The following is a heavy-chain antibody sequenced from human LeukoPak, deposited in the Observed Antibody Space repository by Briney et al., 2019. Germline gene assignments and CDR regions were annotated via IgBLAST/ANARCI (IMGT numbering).Heavy chain of an antibody. CDR2: ISYDGSNK. V-gene: IGHV3-30*18. CDR3: AKDYYYDSSGYYY. J-gene: IGHJ4*02. D-gene: IGHD3-22*01. CDR1: DFTFSNVW. Sequence: PGGSLRLSCAASDFTFSNVWMNWVRQAPGKGLEWVAVISYDGSNKYYADSVKGRFTISRDNSKNTLYLQMNSLRAEDTAVYYCAKDYYYDSSGYYYWGQGTLVTVSS.